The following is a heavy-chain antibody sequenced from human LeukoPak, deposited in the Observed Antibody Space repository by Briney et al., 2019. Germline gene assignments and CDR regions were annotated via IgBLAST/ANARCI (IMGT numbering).Heavy chain of an antibody. D-gene: IGHD6-19*01. Sequence: SETLSLTCTVSGGSISSYYWSWIRQPPGKGLEWIGYIYYSGSTNYNPSLKSRVTISVDTSKNQFSLELSSVTAADTAVYYCAREAYSSGWYTPYYFDYWGQGTLVTVSS. CDR2: IYYSGST. V-gene: IGHV4-59*01. J-gene: IGHJ4*02. CDR3: AREAYSSGWYTPYYFDY. CDR1: GGSISSYY.